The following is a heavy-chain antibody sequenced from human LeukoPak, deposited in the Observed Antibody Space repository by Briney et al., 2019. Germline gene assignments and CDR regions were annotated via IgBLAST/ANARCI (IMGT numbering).Heavy chain of an antibody. CDR1: GFTFSSYG. Sequence: GGSLRLSCAASGFTFSSYGMNWVRQAPGKGLEWVSSVSSSSSYIYYADSVKGRFTISRDNAKNSLSLQMNSLRAEDTAVYYCARDQRATASTGSYFDYWGQGSLVTVSS. D-gene: IGHD1-1*01. CDR2: VSSSSSYI. J-gene: IGHJ4*02. V-gene: IGHV3-21*01. CDR3: ARDQRATASTGSYFDY.